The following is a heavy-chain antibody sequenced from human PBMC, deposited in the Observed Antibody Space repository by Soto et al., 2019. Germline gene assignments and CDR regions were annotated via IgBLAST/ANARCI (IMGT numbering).Heavy chain of an antibody. CDR1: GYTLTELF. CDR3: AAIDPDDAFDI. Sequence: ASVKVSRKGSGYTLTELFIHRVRQAPGKGLEWMGGFDPEDGEKIYAQKFQGRVTMTEDTSTDTAYMELSSLRSEDTAVYYCAAIDPDDAFDIWGQGTMVTVSS. CDR2: FDPEDGEK. J-gene: IGHJ3*02. V-gene: IGHV1-24*01.